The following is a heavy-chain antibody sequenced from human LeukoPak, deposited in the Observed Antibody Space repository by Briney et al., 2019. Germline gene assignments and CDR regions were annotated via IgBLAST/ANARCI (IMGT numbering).Heavy chain of an antibody. D-gene: IGHD7-27*01. CDR3: AKARNWGGRATGLAFDI. J-gene: IGHJ3*02. V-gene: IGHV3-23*01. CDR2: ISGSGSNT. Sequence: PGGSLRLSCAASAFTFSSYAVSWVRQAPGEGLEWVSVISGSGSNTYYADSVKGRFTISRDNSRSTLYLQMDSLGADDTAVYYCAKARNWGGRATGLAFDIWGQGTMVTVSS. CDR1: AFTFSSYA.